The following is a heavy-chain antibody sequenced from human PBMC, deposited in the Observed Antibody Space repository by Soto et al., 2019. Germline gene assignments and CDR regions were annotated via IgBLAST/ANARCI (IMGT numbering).Heavy chain of an antibody. J-gene: IGHJ6*02. Sequence: LVTMRLPCSVSDVYISNSSYYWSWIRRPPGKGLEWIGTIYYSGITYYNPSLKSRVTISVDTSKNQFSLKLSSVTAADTAVYYCARGRGGLAAAGTGDYYYYYGMDVWGQGTTVTVSS. CDR3: ARGRGGLAAAGTGDYYYYYGMDV. CDR1: DVYISNSSYY. V-gene: IGHV4-39*07. D-gene: IGHD6-13*01. CDR2: IYYSGIT.